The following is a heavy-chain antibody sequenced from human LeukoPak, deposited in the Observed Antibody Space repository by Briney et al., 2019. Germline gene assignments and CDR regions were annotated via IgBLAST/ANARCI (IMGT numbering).Heavy chain of an antibody. CDR2: IKQDGSEK. Sequence: PGGSLRLSCAASGFTFSSYWMSWVRQAPGKGLEWVANIKQDGSEKYYVDSVKGRFTISRDNAKNSLYLQMNSLRAEDTAVYYCAREIQDIVLMVYAMDSRSFDPWGQGTLVTVSS. D-gene: IGHD2-8*01. J-gene: IGHJ5*02. CDR1: GFTFSSYW. V-gene: IGHV3-7*01. CDR3: AREIQDIVLMVYAMDSRSFDP.